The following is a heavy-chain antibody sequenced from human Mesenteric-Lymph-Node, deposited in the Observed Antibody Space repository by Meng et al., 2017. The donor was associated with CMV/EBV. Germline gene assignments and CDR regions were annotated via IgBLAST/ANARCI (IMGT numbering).Heavy chain of an antibody. Sequence: GESLKISCAASGFTFDDYGMSWVRQAPGKGLEWVSGINWNGGSTGYADSVKGRFTISRDNAKNSLYLQMNSLRAEDTAVYYCAKDLPPHPYYDFWSGFDYWGQGTLVTVSS. CDR2: INWNGGST. J-gene: IGHJ4*02. V-gene: IGHV3-20*04. CDR1: GFTFDDYG. D-gene: IGHD3-3*01. CDR3: AKDLPPHPYYDFWSGFDY.